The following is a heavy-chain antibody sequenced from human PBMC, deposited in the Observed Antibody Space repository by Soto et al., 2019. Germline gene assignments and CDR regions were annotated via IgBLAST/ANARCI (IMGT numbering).Heavy chain of an antibody. D-gene: IGHD2-2*01. CDR2: IYYSGST. V-gene: IGHV4-39*02. CDR1: GGSISSSSYY. J-gene: IGHJ6*03. Sequence: SETLSLTCTVSGGSISSSSYYWGWIRQPPGKGLEWIGSIYYSGSTYYNPSLKSRVTISVDTSKNQFSLKLSSVTAADTAVYYCARDCSSTSCYYYYYMDVWGKGTTVTVSS. CDR3: ARDCSSTSCYYYYYMDV.